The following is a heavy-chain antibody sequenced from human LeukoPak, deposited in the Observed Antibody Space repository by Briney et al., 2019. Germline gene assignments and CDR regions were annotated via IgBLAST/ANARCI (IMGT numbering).Heavy chain of an antibody. CDR3: ARDSIVATIRSFYYYYMDV. J-gene: IGHJ6*03. V-gene: IGHV3-11*01. D-gene: IGHD5-12*01. Sequence: GGSLRLSCAASGFTFSDYYMSWIRQAPGKGLEWVSYISSSGNTIYYADSVKGRFTISRDNAKNSLYLQMNSLRPDDTAVYYCARDSIVATIRSFYYYYMDVWGKGTTVTVSS. CDR1: GFTFSDYY. CDR2: ISSSGNTI.